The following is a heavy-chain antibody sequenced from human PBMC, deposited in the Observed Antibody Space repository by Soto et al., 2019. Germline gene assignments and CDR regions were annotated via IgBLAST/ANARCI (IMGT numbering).Heavy chain of an antibody. CDR2: ISAYNGNT. J-gene: IGHJ3*02. D-gene: IGHD3-10*01. CDR1: GYTFASYG. CDR3: AGYPDQTSGGKYAFDI. V-gene: IGHV1-18*01. Sequence: QVQLVQSGAEVKKPGASVKVSCKASGYTFASYGISWVRQAPGQGLEWMGWISAYNGNTNYAQKLQGRVTMTTDTSTSSAYMELRSLRSDDTAVYYFAGYPDQTSGGKYAFDIWGQGTMVTVSS.